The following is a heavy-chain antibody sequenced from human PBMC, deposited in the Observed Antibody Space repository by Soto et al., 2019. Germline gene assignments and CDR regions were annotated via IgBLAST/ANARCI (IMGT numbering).Heavy chain of an antibody. CDR2: ISGSGGST. CDR3: AKDRRSIPPAFDI. J-gene: IGHJ3*02. V-gene: IGHV3-23*01. CDR1: GFTFSSYA. D-gene: IGHD3-3*02. Sequence: EVQLLESGGGLVQPGGSLRLSCAASGFTFSSYAMSWVRQAPGKGLEWVSAISGSGGSTYYAASVKGRFPISRDNSKNNLYLQMNSLRAEDTAVYYCAKDRRSIPPAFDIWGRGTMVTVSS.